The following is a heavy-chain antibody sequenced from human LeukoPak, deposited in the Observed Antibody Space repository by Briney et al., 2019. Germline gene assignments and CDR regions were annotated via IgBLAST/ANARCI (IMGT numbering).Heavy chain of an antibody. Sequence: SETLSVTCTVSGYSISSGYYWGWIRQPPGKGLEWIGSIYHSGSTYYKPSLKSRVTISVDTSKNQFSLKLSSVTAADTAVYYCARAIRYSYGSRDFDIWGQGTIVTVSS. D-gene: IGHD5-18*01. CDR2: IYHSGST. CDR3: ARAIRYSYGSRDFDI. V-gene: IGHV4-38-2*02. J-gene: IGHJ3*02. CDR1: GYSISSGYY.